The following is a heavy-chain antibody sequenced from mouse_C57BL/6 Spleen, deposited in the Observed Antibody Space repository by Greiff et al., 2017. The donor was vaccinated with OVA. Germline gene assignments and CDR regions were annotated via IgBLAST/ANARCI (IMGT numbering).Heavy chain of an antibody. V-gene: IGHV1-54*01. J-gene: IGHJ4*01. CDR2: INPGSGGT. D-gene: IGHD2-14*01. Sequence: QVQLQQSGAELVRPGTSVKVSCKASGYAFTNYLIEWVKQRPGQGLEWIGVINPGSGGTNYNEKFQGKATLTADKSSSTAYMQLSSLTSEDSAVYFCARHGGGYDDAMDYWGQGTSDTVSS. CDR1: GYAFTNYL. CDR3: ARHGGGYDDAMDY.